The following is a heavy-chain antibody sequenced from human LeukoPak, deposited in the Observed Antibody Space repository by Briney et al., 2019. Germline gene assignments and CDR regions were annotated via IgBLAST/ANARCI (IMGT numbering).Heavy chain of an antibody. CDR3: ARDLITVAGTDYGMDA. J-gene: IGHJ6*02. CDR2: IYYSGST. V-gene: IGHV4-59*01. Sequence: SETLSLTCTVSGGSISSYYWSWIRQPPGKGLEWTGYIYYSGSTNYNPSLKSRVTISVDTSKNQFSLKLSSVTAADTAVYYCARDLITVAGTDYGMDAWGQGTTVTVSS. CDR1: GGSISSYY. D-gene: IGHD6-19*01.